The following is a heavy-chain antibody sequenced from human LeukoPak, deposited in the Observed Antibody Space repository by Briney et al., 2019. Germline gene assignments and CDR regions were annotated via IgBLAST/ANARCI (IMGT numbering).Heavy chain of an antibody. V-gene: IGHV4-31*03. CDR3: ARGSLTYYDRSGYYYRAFDI. CDR1: GGSISSGGYY. J-gene: IGHJ3*02. D-gene: IGHD3-22*01. Sequence: SQTLSLTCTVSGGSISSGGYYWSWIRQHPGKGLEWIGYIYYSGSTYYNPSLKSRVTISVDTSKNQFSLKLSSVTAADTAVYYCARGSLTYYDRSGYYYRAFDIWGQGTMVTVSS. CDR2: IYYSGST.